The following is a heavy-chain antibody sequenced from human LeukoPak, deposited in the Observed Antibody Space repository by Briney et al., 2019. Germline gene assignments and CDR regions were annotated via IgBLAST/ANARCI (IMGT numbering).Heavy chain of an antibody. CDR3: VRDYSVERVAD. CDR1: GFTFSSTW. CDR2: IDGFGANT. J-gene: IGHJ4*02. D-gene: IGHD4-23*01. V-gene: IGHV3-74*01. Sequence: GGSLRLSCAASGFTFSSTWMHWVRQAPGKGLVWVSRIDGFGANTACADSVKGRFTISRDNAKNTLYLQMNSLRAEDTAVYYCVRDYSVERVADWGQGTLVTVSS.